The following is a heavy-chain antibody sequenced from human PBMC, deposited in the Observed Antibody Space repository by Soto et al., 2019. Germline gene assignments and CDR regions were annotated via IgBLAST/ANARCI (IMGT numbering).Heavy chain of an antibody. CDR2: IYYSGST. CDR3: ARMPRGSSVDFDY. Sequence: SETLSLTCTVSGGSISSYYWSWIRQPPGKGLEWIGYIYYSGSTNYNPSLKSRVTISVDTSKNQFSLKLSSVTAADTAVYYCARMPRGSSVDFDYWDQGTLVTVSS. V-gene: IGHV4-59*01. D-gene: IGHD3-10*01. CDR1: GGSISSYY. J-gene: IGHJ4*02.